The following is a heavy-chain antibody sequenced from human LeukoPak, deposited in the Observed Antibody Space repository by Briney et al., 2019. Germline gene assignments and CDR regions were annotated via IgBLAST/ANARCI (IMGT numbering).Heavy chain of an antibody. Sequence: GGSLRLSCGASGFTFSNNAMSWVRQAPGKGLEWVSSISASGGSTSYADSVKGRFTFSRDNSKNTLYLQMNSLRVEDTAVYYCATRVGLTRYWYFDLWGRGTLVTVSS. CDR2: ISASGGST. CDR3: ATRVGLTRYWYFDL. J-gene: IGHJ2*01. CDR1: GFTFSNNA. V-gene: IGHV3-23*01.